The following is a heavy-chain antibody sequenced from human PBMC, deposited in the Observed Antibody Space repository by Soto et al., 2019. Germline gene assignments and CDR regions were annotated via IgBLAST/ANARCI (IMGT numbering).Heavy chain of an antibody. CDR2: IWYDGSNK. D-gene: IGHD3-22*01. V-gene: IGHV3-33*01. CDR3: ARDPLPYYYDSSGYYYYFDY. Sequence: QVQLVESGGGVVQPGRSLRLSCAASGFTFSSYGMHWVRQAPGKGLEWVAVIWYDGSNKYYADSVKGRFTISRDNSKNTLYLQMNSLRAEDTAVYYCARDPLPYYYDSSGYYYYFDYWGQGTLVTVSS. J-gene: IGHJ4*02. CDR1: GFTFSSYG.